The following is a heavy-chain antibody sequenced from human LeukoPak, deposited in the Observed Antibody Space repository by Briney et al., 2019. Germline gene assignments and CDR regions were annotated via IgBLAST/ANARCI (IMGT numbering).Heavy chain of an antibody. CDR3: ARDLDSSSWYILWFDP. D-gene: IGHD6-13*01. CDR2: IYSGGST. Sequence: GGSLRLSCAASGFTVSSNYMSWVRQAPGKGLEWVSVIYSGGSTYYADSVKGRFTISRHNSKNTLFLQMNSLRTEDTAVYYCARDLDSSSWYILWFDPWGQGTLVTVSS. J-gene: IGHJ5*02. V-gene: IGHV3-53*04. CDR1: GFTVSSNY.